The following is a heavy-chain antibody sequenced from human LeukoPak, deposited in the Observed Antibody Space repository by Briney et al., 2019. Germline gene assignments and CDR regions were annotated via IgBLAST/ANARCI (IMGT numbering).Heavy chain of an antibody. V-gene: IGHV4-39*07. J-gene: IGHJ4*02. CDR2: IYYSGST. Sequence: SETLSLTCTVSGGSISSSSYYWGWIRQPPGKGLEWIGSIYYSGSTYYNPSLKSRVTISVDTSKNQFSLKLSSVTAADTAVYYCARTITIRGLIFDYWGQGTLVTVSS. CDR3: ARTITIRGLIFDY. CDR1: GGSISSSSYY. D-gene: IGHD3-10*01.